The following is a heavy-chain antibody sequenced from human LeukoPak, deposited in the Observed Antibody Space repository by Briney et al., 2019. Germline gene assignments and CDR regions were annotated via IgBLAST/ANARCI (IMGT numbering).Heavy chain of an antibody. CDR3: ARGYGDLDY. D-gene: IGHD4-17*01. CDR1: GGTFSSYA. J-gene: IGHJ4*02. CDR2: MNPNSGNT. Sequence: GSSVKVSCKASGGTFSSYAISWVRQATGQGLEWMGWMNPNSGNTGYAQKFQGRVTMTRNTSISTAYMELSSLRSEDTAVYYCARGYGDLDYWGQGTLVTVSS. V-gene: IGHV1-8*02.